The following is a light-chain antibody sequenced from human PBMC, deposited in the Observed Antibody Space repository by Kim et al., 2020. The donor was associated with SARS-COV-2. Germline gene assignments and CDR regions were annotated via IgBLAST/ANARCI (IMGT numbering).Light chain of an antibody. CDR1: SSDVGGYNY. J-gene: IGLJ1*01. CDR2: DVS. V-gene: IGLV2-14*01. CDR3: STYTSSSNFV. Sequence: LTQPASVSGSPGQSITISCTGTSSDVGGYNYVSWYQQHPGKAPMLMIYDVSKRPSGVSNRFSGSKSGNTASLTISGLQAEDEADYYCSTYTSSSNFVFGTGTQVTVL.